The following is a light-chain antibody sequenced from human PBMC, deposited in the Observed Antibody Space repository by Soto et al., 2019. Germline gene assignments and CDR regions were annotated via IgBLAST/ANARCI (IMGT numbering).Light chain of an antibody. CDR1: QSVASN. CDR2: GAS. CDR3: QQYHNWPPQYT. Sequence: EIVMTQSPASLSVSPGDGATLSCWASQSVASNVAWYQQKPGQGPRLLINGASTRAAGVPARFSGSGSGTDFTLTISSLQSEDFAIYNCQQYHNWPPQYTFGQGTELQIK. J-gene: IGKJ2*01. V-gene: IGKV3-15*01.